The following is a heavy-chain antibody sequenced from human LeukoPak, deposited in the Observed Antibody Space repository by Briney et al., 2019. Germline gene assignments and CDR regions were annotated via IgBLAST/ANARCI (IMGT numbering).Heavy chain of an antibody. J-gene: IGHJ5*02. D-gene: IGHD6-19*01. V-gene: IGHV4-38-2*01. CDR1: GYSISSGYY. CDR3: ARRLVGYSSGWSRGGWFDP. CDR2: IYHSGST. Sequence: SETLSLTCAVSGYSISSGYYWGWIRQPPGKGLEWIGSIYHSGSTYYNPSLKSRVTISVDTSKNQFSLKLRSVTAADTAVYYCARRLVGYSSGWSRGGWFDPWGQGTLVTVSS.